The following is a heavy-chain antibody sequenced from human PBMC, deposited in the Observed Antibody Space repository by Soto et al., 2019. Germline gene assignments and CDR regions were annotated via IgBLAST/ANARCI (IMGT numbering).Heavy chain of an antibody. CDR2: INHSGST. V-gene: IGHV4-34*02. Sequence: QVQLQQWGAGLLKPSETLSLTCAVHGGSFSGFFWTWIRQPPGKGLEWIGEINHSGSTNYNPSLKSRVTISVDTSANQFSLRLTSVPAADTAVYYCARGQWLPRGEYWGQGTLVTVSS. CDR1: GGSFSGFF. J-gene: IGHJ4*02. D-gene: IGHD6-19*01. CDR3: ARGQWLPRGEY.